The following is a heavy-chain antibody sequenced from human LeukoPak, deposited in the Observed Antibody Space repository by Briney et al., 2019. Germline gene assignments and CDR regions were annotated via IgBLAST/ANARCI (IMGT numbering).Heavy chain of an antibody. CDR2: ISSSSSYI. CDR1: GFTFSSYS. CDR3: ARSPDIVLMVYAWSPETRSNWFDP. Sequence: PGGSLRLSCAASGFTFSSYSMNWVRQAPGEGLEWVSSISSSSSYIYYADSVKGRFTISRDNAKNSLYLQMNSLRAEDTAVYYCARSPDIVLMVYAWSPETRSNWFDPWGQGTLVTVSS. J-gene: IGHJ5*02. V-gene: IGHV3-21*01. D-gene: IGHD2-8*01.